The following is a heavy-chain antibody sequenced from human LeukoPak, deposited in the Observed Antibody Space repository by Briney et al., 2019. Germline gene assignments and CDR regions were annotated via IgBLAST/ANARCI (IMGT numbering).Heavy chain of an antibody. V-gene: IGHV1-69*04. Sequence: SVKVSCKASGGTFSSYAISWVRQAPGQGLEWMGRIIPILGIANYAQKFQGRVTITADKSTSTAYMELSSLRSEDTAVYYCARGTPHSSSWLVNWFDPWGQGTLVTVSS. CDR1: GGTFSSYA. CDR3: ARGTPHSSSWLVNWFDP. CDR2: IIPILGIA. D-gene: IGHD6-13*01. J-gene: IGHJ5*02.